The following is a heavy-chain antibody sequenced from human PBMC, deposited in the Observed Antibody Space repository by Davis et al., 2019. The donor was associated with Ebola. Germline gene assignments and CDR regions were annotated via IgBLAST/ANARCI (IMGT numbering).Heavy chain of an antibody. D-gene: IGHD2-8*01. CDR2: IYYSGST. J-gene: IGHJ4*02. V-gene: IGHV4-39*01. CDR1: GGSISSSSYY. Sequence: SETLSLTCTVSGGSISSSSYYWGWIRQPPGKGLEWIGSIYYSGSTYYNPSLKSRVTISVDTSKNQFSLKLSSVTAADTAVYYCARHNIVLMVYANYFDYWGLGTLVTVSS. CDR3: ARHNIVLMVYANYFDY.